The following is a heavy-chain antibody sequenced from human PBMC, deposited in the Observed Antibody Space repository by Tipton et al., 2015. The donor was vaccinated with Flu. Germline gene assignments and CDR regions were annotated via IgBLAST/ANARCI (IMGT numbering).Heavy chain of an antibody. V-gene: IGHV3-7*01. D-gene: IGHD2-2*01. CDR2: INQAGSEK. CDR3: ARDGVSAAADY. J-gene: IGHJ4*02. Sequence: SLRLSCAVSGFTVSTSYMSWVRQPPGKGLEWVASINQAGSEKLYVDSVKGRFTISRDNAEDSLYLQMNSLRGEDTAVYYCARDGVSAAADYWGQGTLVTVSS. CDR1: GFTVSTSY.